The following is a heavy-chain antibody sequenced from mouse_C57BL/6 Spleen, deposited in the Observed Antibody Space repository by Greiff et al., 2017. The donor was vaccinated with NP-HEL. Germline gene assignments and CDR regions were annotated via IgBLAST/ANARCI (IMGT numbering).Heavy chain of an antibody. CDR1: GFTFSDYY. J-gene: IGHJ4*01. Sequence: EVQGVESGGGLVQPGGSLKLSCAASGFTFSDYYMYWVRQTPEKRLEWVAYISNGGGSTYYPDTVKGRFTISRDNAKNTLYLQMSRLKSEDTAMYYCAREGYRAMDYWGQGTSVTVSS. V-gene: IGHV5-12*01. D-gene: IGHD2-14*01. CDR3: AREGYRAMDY. CDR2: ISNGGGST.